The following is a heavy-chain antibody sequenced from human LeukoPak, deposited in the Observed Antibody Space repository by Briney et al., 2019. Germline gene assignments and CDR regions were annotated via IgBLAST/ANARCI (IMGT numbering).Heavy chain of an antibody. CDR2: ISGSGETT. D-gene: IGHD3-22*01. V-gene: IGHV3-23*01. CDR3: ARDGYYDIYGNWFDP. J-gene: IGHJ5*02. CDR1: GFTFSSYT. Sequence: GGSLRLSCAASGFTFSSYTMNWVRQAPGKGLEWVSVISGSGETTQYADSVKGRFTISRDNSKNMLYLQMISLRVEDTAVYYCARDGYYDIYGNWFDPWGQGTLVTVSS.